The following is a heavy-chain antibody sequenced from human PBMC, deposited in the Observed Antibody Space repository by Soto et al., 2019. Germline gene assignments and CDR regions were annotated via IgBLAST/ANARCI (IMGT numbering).Heavy chain of an antibody. J-gene: IGHJ3*01. Sequence: QVKLQESGPGLVKASETLSLTCSVSGVSVDSTYYYWSWIRQPPGKALEWIGYIYHKGGSKYNPSLKRRVAISVDTSKNQLSLQVTSVTAADTAVYFCASDTQPSGTWAFDVWGQGTMVAVSP. CDR1: GVSVDSTYYY. CDR3: ASDTQPSGTWAFDV. D-gene: IGHD1-7*01. V-gene: IGHV4-61*01. CDR2: IYHKGGS.